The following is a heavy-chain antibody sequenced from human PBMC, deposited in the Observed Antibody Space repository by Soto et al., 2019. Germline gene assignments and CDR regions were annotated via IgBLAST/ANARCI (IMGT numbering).Heavy chain of an antibody. CDR2: ISAYNGNT. J-gene: IGHJ5*02. CDR3: ARQAYGNWFDP. D-gene: IGHD2-8*01. CDR1: GYTFTSYC. V-gene: IGHV1-18*01. Sequence: ASVNGSCKSSGYTFTSYCISWVRQAPGQGLEWMGWISAYNGNTNYAQKLQGRVTMTTDTSTSTAYMELRSLRSDDTAVYYCARQAYGNWFDPWGQGTLVTVSS.